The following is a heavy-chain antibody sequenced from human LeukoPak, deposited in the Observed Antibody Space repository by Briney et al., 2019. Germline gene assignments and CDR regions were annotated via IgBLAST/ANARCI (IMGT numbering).Heavy chain of an antibody. D-gene: IGHD6-19*01. J-gene: IGHJ4*02. CDR2: IRYDGSNK. Sequence: GGSLRLSCAASGFTFSSYGMHWVRQAPGKGLEWVAFIRYDGSNKYYADSVKGRFTISRDDSKNTQYLQMNGLRAEDTAVYYCASTWLSGYWGQGTLVTVSS. CDR3: ASTWLSGY. CDR1: GFTFSSYG. V-gene: IGHV3-30*02.